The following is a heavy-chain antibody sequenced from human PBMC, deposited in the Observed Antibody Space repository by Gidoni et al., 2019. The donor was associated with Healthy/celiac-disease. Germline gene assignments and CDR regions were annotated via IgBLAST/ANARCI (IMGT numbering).Heavy chain of an antibody. CDR1: GFTFSSYA. CDR2: ISGSGGST. D-gene: IGHD3-22*01. CDR3: AKDPLLSLNRDYYDSSGYYPSDDY. V-gene: IGHV3-23*01. Sequence: QPGGSLRLSCAASGFTFSSYAMSWVRQAPGKGLEWVSAISGSGGSTYYADSVKGRFTISRDNSKNTLYLQMNSLRAEDTAVYYCAKDPLLSLNRDYYDSSGYYPSDDYWGQGTLVTVSS. J-gene: IGHJ4*02.